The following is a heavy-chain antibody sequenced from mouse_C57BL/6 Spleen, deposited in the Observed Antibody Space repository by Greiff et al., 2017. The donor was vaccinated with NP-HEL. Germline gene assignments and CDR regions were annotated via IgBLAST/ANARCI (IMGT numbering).Heavy chain of an antibody. D-gene: IGHD1-1*01. V-gene: IGHV1-55*01. J-gene: IGHJ4*01. CDR1: GYTFTSYW. CDR2: IYPGSGST. CDR3: ARARRSYDYAMDY. Sequence: VQLQQPGAELVKPGASVKMSCKASGYTFTSYWITWVKQRPGQGLEWIGDIYPGSGSTNYNEKFKSKATLTVDTSSSTAYMQLSSLTSEDSAVYYCARARRSYDYAMDYWGQGTSVTVSS.